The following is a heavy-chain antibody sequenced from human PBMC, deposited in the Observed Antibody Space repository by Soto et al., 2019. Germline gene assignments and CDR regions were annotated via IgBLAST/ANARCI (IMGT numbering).Heavy chain of an antibody. J-gene: IGHJ4*02. CDR1: GGSISSSSYY. CDR3: ARNSSPRYSSSWYFDY. Sequence: QLQLQESGPGLVKPSETLSLTCTVSGGSISSSSYYWGWIRQPPGKGLEWIGSIYYSVSTYYNPSLKSRVTISVDTSKNQFSLKLSSVTAADTAVYYCARNSSPRYSSSWYFDYWGQGTLVTVSS. V-gene: IGHV4-39*01. D-gene: IGHD6-13*01. CDR2: IYYSVST.